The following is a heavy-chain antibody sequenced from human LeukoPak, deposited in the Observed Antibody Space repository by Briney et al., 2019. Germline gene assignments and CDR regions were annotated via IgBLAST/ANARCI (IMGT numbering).Heavy chain of an antibody. Sequence: GGSLRLSCAASGFTFSSYSMNWVRQAPGKGLEWVSSISSSSSYIYYADSVKGRFTISRDNAKNSLYLQMNSLRAEDTAVYYCARDLSFYGSGSRNWFDPWGQGTLVTVSS. D-gene: IGHD3-10*01. CDR1: GFTFSSYS. CDR2: ISSSSSYI. J-gene: IGHJ5*02. V-gene: IGHV3-21*01. CDR3: ARDLSFYGSGSRNWFDP.